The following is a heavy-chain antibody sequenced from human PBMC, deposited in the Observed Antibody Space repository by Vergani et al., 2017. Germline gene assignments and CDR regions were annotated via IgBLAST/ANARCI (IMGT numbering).Heavy chain of an antibody. V-gene: IGHV3-72*01. CDR2: TRNKANSYTT. Sequence: EVQLVESGGGLVQPGGSLKLSCAASGFTFSGSAMHWVRQASGKGLEWVGRTRNKANSYTTEYAASVKGRFTISRDDSKNSLYLQMNSLKIEDTAVYYCARLGYCSSTTCRQAFDIWGQGTMVTVS. CDR1: GFTFSGSA. CDR3: ARLGYCSSTTCRQAFDI. D-gene: IGHD2-2*01. J-gene: IGHJ3*02.